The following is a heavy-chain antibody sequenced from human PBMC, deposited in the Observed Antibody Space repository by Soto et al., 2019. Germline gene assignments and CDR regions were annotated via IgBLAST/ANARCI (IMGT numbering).Heavy chain of an antibody. Sequence: ASVKVSCKVSGYTLTELSMHWVRQAPGKGLEWMGGFDPEDGETIYAQKFQGRVTMTEDTSTDTAYMELSSLRSEDTAVYYCATGNLFRITIFGVAPAAFVIWGEGTMVTVSS. D-gene: IGHD3-3*01. V-gene: IGHV1-24*01. CDR2: FDPEDGET. CDR1: GYTLTELS. J-gene: IGHJ3*02. CDR3: ATGNLFRITIFGVAPAAFVI.